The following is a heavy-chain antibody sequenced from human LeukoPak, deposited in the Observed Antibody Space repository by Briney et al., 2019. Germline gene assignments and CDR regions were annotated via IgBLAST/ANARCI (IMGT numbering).Heavy chain of an antibody. D-gene: IGHD2-15*01. CDR3: ARDWGEVVVAATDDY. Sequence: PGGSLRLSCAASGFTFSSYSMNWVRQAPGKGLEWVSSISSSSSYIYYADSVKGRFTISRDNAKNSLYLQMNSLRAEDTAVYYCARDWGEVVVAATDDYWGQGTLVTVSS. J-gene: IGHJ4*02. V-gene: IGHV3-21*01. CDR2: ISSSSSYI. CDR1: GFTFSSYS.